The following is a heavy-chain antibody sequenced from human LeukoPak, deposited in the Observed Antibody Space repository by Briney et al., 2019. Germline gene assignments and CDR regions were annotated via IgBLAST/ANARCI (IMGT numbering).Heavy chain of an antibody. Sequence: PSETLSLTCAVYGGSFSGYYWSWIRQPPGKGLEWIGEINHSGSTNCNPSLKSRVTISVDTSKNQFSLRLSSVTAADTAVYYCARWYYDYVWGSYHYAYYYYYMDVWGKGTTVTVSS. CDR2: INHSGST. J-gene: IGHJ6*03. V-gene: IGHV4-34*01. CDR1: GGSFSGYY. D-gene: IGHD3-16*02. CDR3: ARWYYDYVWGSYHYAYYYYYMDV.